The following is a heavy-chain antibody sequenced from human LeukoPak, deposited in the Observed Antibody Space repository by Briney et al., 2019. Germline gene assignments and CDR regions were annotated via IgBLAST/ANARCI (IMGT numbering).Heavy chain of an antibody. Sequence: ASVRVSCKASAYTFSNYGITWVRQAPGQGLEWMGWISAYNGNTNYAQKLQGRVTMSTDTSTSTGYMELRSLRSDDTAVYYCARGLQETLAWLKALSAFDIWGQGTMVTVSS. D-gene: IGHD5-24*01. V-gene: IGHV1-18*01. CDR2: ISAYNGNT. CDR3: ARGLQETLAWLKALSAFDI. CDR1: AYTFSNYG. J-gene: IGHJ3*02.